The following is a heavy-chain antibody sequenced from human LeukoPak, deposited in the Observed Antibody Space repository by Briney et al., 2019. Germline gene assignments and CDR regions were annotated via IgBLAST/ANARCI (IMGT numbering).Heavy chain of an antibody. D-gene: IGHD4-17*01. J-gene: IGHJ5*02. V-gene: IGHV3-21*01. CDR3: ARGGSDYGDYGYNWFDP. CDR1: GFTFSSYS. Sequence: PGGSLRLSCAASGFTFSSYSMNWVRQAPGKGLGWVSSISSSSSYIYYADSVKGRFTISRDNAKNSLYLQMNSLRAEDTAVYYCARGGSDYGDYGYNWFDPWGQGTLVTVSS. CDR2: ISSSSSYI.